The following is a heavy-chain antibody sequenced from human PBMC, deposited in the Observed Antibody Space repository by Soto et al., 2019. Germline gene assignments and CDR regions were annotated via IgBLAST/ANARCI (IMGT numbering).Heavy chain of an antibody. CDR2: IWYDGSNK. V-gene: IGHV3-33*01. CDR3: ARSADYTNYYYYYHMAV. D-gene: IGHD4-4*01. Sequence: QVQLVESGGGVVQPGRSLRLSCAASGFTFSSYGMHWVRQAPGKGLEWVAVIWYDGSNKYYADSVKGRFTISRDNSKNTPYVQLNRLRAEDTAVYYCARSADYTNYYYYYHMAVWGKGTTVTVSS. J-gene: IGHJ6*03. CDR1: GFTFSSYG.